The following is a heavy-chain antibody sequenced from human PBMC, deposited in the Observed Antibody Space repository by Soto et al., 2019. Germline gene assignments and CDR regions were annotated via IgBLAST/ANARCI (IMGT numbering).Heavy chain of an antibody. V-gene: IGHV1-69*12. CDR3: ARVDSSMFEGGEWFDP. D-gene: IGHD3-10*02. J-gene: IGHJ5*02. CDR2: FIPIFGTT. CDR1: GGTFNRQA. Sequence: QVVQSGAEVKKPGSSVKVSCKASGGTFNRQAFSWVRQAPGQGLEWMGGFIPIFGTTDYSQKFQGRVTITADEATSTAYMELSSLTSDDTAVYYCARVDSSMFEGGEWFDPWAREPWSPSPQ.